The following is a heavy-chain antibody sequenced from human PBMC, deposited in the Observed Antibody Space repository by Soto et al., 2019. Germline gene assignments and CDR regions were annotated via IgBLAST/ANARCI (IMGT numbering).Heavy chain of an antibody. J-gene: IGHJ6*02. Sequence: QVQLQESGPGLVKPSETLSLTCTVSGGSISSYYWSWIRQPPGKGLEWMGYSYYNGSTNYNHSLKRRVTLPVDTSKHLFSLSLSSVTAADTAVYCCARVGRDYGDSIDYGGMDLWGPGTTGTGSS. D-gene: IGHD4-17*01. CDR3: ARVGRDYGDSIDYGGMDL. CDR1: GGSISSYY. V-gene: IGHV4-59*13. CDR2: SYYNGST.